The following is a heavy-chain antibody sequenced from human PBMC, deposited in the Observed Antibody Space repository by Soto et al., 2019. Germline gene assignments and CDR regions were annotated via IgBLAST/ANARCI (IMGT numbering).Heavy chain of an antibody. Sequence: ELQRGETGGGLIQPGGSLILSCAPSGFTVSSKYMSWLRQAPGKGLEWVSIIYSDGNTYYADSVKGRFTISRDNSKNTLNLQMNSLRAEDTAVYFCARGRGNCVVTTCYLPFDSWGQGTLVTVSS. CDR2: IYSDGNT. D-gene: IGHD2-2*01. CDR1: GFTVSSKY. CDR3: ARGRGNCVVTTCYLPFDS. V-gene: IGHV3-53*02. J-gene: IGHJ4*02.